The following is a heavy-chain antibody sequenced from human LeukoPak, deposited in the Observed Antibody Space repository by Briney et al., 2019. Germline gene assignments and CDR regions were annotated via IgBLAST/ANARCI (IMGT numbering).Heavy chain of an antibody. CDR1: GCSISSYY. CDR2: IYTSGNT. D-gene: IGHD3-3*01. V-gene: IGHV4-4*09. CDR3: ARHFGPHYFDY. Sequence: SETLSLTCTVSGCSISSYYWSWIRQPPGRGLEWIGYIYTSGNTNYNPSLKSRVTLSVDTSKNQFSLKLSSVTAADTAVYYCARHFGPHYFDYWGQGTLVTVSS. J-gene: IGHJ4*02.